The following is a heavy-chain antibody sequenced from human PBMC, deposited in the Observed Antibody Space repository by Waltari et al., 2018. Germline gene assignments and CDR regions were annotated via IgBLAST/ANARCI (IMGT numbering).Heavy chain of an antibody. J-gene: IGHJ4*02. CDR3: ARETSHYYYFDY. CDR2: IWYDGNNK. V-gene: IGHV3-33*01. Sequence: QVQLVESGGGVVQPGRSLRLSCAASGLPFSSYGLHWVRQAPGKGLEWVAVIWYDGNNKYYADSVKGRFTISRDNSKNTLYLQMNSLRAEDTAVYYCARETSHYYYFDYWGQGTLVTVSS. CDR1: GLPFSSYG. D-gene: IGHD2-21*01.